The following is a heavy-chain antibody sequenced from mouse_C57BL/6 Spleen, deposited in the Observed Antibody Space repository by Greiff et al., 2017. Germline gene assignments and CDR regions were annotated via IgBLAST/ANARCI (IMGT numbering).Heavy chain of an antibody. CDR2: IHPNSGST. D-gene: IGHD1-1*01. J-gene: IGHJ4*01. V-gene: IGHV1-64*01. Sequence: VQLQQPGSELVKPGASVKLSCKASGYTFTSYWMHWVKQRPGQGLEWIGMIHPNSGSTNYNEKFKSKATLTVDKSSSTAYMQLSSLTSEDSAVYYCARDYYGSSYVDYWGQGTSVTVSS. CDR1: GYTFTSYW. CDR3: ARDYYGSSYVDY.